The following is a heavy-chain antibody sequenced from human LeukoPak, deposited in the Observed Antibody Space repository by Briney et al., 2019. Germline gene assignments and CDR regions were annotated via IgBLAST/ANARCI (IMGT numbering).Heavy chain of an antibody. CDR1: GFTFSWYC. Sequence: GGSLRLSCSASGFTFSWYCMSWVRQAPGKGLEWVANINEDASEKYYVDSVKGRFTVSRDNAKNSLYLQMNSLRAEDTAVYYCARDSSPPTPNINYGMDVWGQGTTVTVSS. CDR3: ARDSSPPTPNINYGMDV. J-gene: IGHJ6*02. CDR2: INEDASEK. V-gene: IGHV3-7*05. D-gene: IGHD4-17*01.